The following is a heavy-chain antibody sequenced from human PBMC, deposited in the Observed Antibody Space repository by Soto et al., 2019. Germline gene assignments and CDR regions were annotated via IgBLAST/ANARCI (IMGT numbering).Heavy chain of an antibody. CDR1: GGTFSSYA. Sequence: GASVKVSCKASGGTFSSYAISWVRQAPGQGLEWMGGIIPIFGTANYAQKFQGRVTITADESTSTAYMELSSLRSEDTAVYYCASLRGAPYYDFWSGYVAPWFDPWGQGTLVNVS. CDR3: ASLRGAPYYDFWSGYVAPWFDP. J-gene: IGHJ5*02. CDR2: IIPIFGTA. D-gene: IGHD3-3*01. V-gene: IGHV1-69*13.